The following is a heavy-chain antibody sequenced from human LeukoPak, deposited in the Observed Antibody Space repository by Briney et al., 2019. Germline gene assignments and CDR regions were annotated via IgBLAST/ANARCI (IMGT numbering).Heavy chain of an antibody. V-gene: IGHV4-59*01. Sequence: PSKTLSLICTVSGGSISSYYWSWIRQPPGKGLEWIGYIYYSGSTNYNPSLKSRVTISVDTSKNQFSLKLSSVTAADTAVYYCARERSSWYNWFDPWGQGTLVTVSS. CDR3: ARERSSWYNWFDP. CDR1: GGSISSYY. J-gene: IGHJ5*02. CDR2: IYYSGST. D-gene: IGHD6-13*01.